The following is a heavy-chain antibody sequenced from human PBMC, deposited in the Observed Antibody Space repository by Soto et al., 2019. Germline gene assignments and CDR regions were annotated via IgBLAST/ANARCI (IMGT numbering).Heavy chain of an antibody. CDR2: IRSSGSPT. CDR1: GFAFSNYS. CDR3: ARMTSSISPGR. Sequence: EEQLVASGGGLVQPGGSLRLSCVASGFAFSNYSMNWVRQAPGKGLEWVSYIRSSGSPTYYAGSVKGRFTISRDNAKKSLYLQMNSLRAEDTAVYYCARMTSSISPGRWGQGTLVTVSS. D-gene: IGHD2-2*01. V-gene: IGHV3-48*01. J-gene: IGHJ4*02.